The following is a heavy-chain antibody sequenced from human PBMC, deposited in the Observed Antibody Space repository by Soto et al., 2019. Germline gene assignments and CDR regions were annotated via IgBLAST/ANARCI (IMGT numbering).Heavy chain of an antibody. CDR2: INPNSGGT. CDR3: AREGVAAAGTIDY. CDR1: GYTFTGYY. J-gene: IGHJ4*02. V-gene: IGHV1-2*02. D-gene: IGHD6-13*01. Sequence: ASVKVSCKASGYTFTGYYMHWVRQAPGQGLEWMGWINPNSGGTNYAQKFQGRVTMTRDTPISTAYMELSRLRSDDTAVYYCAREGVAAAGTIDYWGQGTLVTVSS.